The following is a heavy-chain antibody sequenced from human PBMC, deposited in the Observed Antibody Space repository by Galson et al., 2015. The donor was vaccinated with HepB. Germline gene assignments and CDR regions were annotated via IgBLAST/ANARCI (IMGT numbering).Heavy chain of an antibody. V-gene: IGHV1-2*04. J-gene: IGHJ6*02. Sequence: SVKVSCKASGYTFTGYYMHWVRQAPGQGLEWMGWINPNSGGTNYAQKFQGWVTMTRDTSISTAYMELSRLRSDDTAVYYCARGSHSSSSVYYYGMDVWGQGTTVTVSS. CDR2: INPNSGGT. D-gene: IGHD6-6*01. CDR1: GYTFTGYY. CDR3: ARGSHSSSSVYYYGMDV.